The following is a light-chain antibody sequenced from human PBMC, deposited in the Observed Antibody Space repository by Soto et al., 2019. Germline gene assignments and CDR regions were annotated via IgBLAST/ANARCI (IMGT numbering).Light chain of an antibody. V-gene: IGKV1-5*03. J-gene: IGKJ1*01. CDR2: KTS. CDR1: QSLSNY. Sequence: DIQMTQSPSTLSASVGDRVTITCRASQSLSNYVAWYQQKPGKAPKLLIYKTSSLESGVPSRFSGSGSGTEFTLTISSLQPDDFATYYCQQGTFGQGTKVEIK. CDR3: QQGT.